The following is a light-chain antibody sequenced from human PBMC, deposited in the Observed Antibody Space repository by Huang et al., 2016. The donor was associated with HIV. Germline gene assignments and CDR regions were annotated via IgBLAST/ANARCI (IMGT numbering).Light chain of an antibody. Sequence: DIVMTQSPDSLAVSLGERATINCKSSQSLLYSSNNKNYLAWYQQKTGQPPKLLIYWASNRESGVPDRFTGSGYGTVFTLTISSLHAEDVAVYYCQQYYNTPLTFGQGTKLEIK. CDR2: WAS. CDR3: QQYYNTPLT. CDR1: QSLLYSSNNKNY. V-gene: IGKV4-1*01. J-gene: IGKJ2*01.